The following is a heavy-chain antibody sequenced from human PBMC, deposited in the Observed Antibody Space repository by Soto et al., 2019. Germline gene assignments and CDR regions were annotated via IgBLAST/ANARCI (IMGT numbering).Heavy chain of an antibody. D-gene: IGHD6-19*01. J-gene: IGHJ4*02. Sequence: SQTLSLTCAISGDSVSSTSAAWSWIRQSPSRGLEWLGRTYYRSNWYSDYAVSVKGRITINPDTSKNQFSLQRNSVTPEDTAVYYCARGSYYSGWVWGQGTLVTVSS. CDR1: GDSVSSTSAA. CDR3: ARGSYYSGWV. CDR2: TYYRSNWYS. V-gene: IGHV6-1*01.